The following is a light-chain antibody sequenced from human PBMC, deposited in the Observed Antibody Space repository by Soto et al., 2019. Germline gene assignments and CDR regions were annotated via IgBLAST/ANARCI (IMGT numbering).Light chain of an antibody. CDR1: QSVSSNY. J-gene: IGKJ2*01. Sequence: EIVLTQSPGTLSLSPGERATLSCRASQSVSSNYLDWYQQKPGQAPRLLIYGASSRATGIPDMFSGSGSGTDFTLTISRLEPEDFAVYYCQQYGSSPKSFGQGTKLEIK. V-gene: IGKV3-20*01. CDR2: GAS. CDR3: QQYGSSPKS.